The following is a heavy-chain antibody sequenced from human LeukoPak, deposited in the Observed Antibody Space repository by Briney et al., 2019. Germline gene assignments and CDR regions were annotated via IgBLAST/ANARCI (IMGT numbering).Heavy chain of an antibody. J-gene: IGHJ6*03. CDR1: VFTLLIDS. D-gene: IGHD3-10*01. Sequence: GGSLRLSRAASVFTLLIDSMNGGREALGRGRGCGSSTSSSSSYIYYADSVKGRFTISRDNAKNSLYLQMNSLRAEDTAVYYCAREGELRLYYYYYMDVWGKGTTVTVSS. V-gene: IGHV3-21*01. CDR2: TSSSSSYI. CDR3: AREGELRLYYYYYMDV.